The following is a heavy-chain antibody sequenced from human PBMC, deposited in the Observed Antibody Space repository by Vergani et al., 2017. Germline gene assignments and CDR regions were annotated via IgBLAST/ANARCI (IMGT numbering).Heavy chain of an antibody. CDR2: IYYSGST. CDR1: GGSISSYY. V-gene: IGHV4-59*01. CDR3: ARATDKYDFWSGYYTFDY. Sequence: QVQLQESGPGLVKPSETLSLTCTVSGGSISSYYWSWIRQPPGKRLEWIGYIYYSGSTNYNPSLKSRVTISVDTSKNQFSLKLSSVTAADTAVYYCARATDKYDFWSGYYTFDYWGQGTLVTVSS. J-gene: IGHJ4*02. D-gene: IGHD3-3*01.